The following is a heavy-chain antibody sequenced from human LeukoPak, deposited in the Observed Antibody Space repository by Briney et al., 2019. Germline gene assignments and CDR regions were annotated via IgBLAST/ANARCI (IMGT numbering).Heavy chain of an antibody. CDR2: IIPIFGTA. CDR1: GGIFSNYA. CDR3: ARGPELERFDY. V-gene: IGHV1-69*05. Sequence: SVKVPCKASGGIFSNYAISWVRQAPGQGLEWMGGIIPIFGTANYAQKFQGRVTITTDESTGTAYMELSSLRSEDTAVYYCARGPELERFDYWGQGTLVTVSS. J-gene: IGHJ4*02. D-gene: IGHD1-1*01.